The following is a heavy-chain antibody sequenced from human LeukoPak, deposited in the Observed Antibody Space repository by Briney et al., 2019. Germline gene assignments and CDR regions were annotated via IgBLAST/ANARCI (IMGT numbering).Heavy chain of an antibody. V-gene: IGHV1-18*01. D-gene: IGHD5-12*01. CDR3: ARDLPATRATITAFDI. CDR1: GYTFTSYG. Sequence: ASVKVSCKASGYTFTSYGISWGRQAPGQGLEWMGWVSAYNGNTNYAQKLQGRVTMTTDTSTSTAYMELRSLRSDDTAVYYCARDLPATRATITAFDIWGQGTMVTVSS. J-gene: IGHJ3*02. CDR2: VSAYNGNT.